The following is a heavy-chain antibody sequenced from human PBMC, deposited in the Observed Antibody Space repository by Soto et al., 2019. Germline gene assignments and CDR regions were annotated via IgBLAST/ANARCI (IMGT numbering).Heavy chain of an antibody. CDR3: ARLIKKGSAWQGPDY. J-gene: IGHJ4*02. V-gene: IGHV4-39*01. CDR1: GGSISSSSYY. D-gene: IGHD2-15*01. CDR2: IYYSGST. Sequence: SETLSLTCTVSGGSISSSSYYWGWIRQPPGKGLEWIGSIYYSGSTYYNASLKSRVTISVDTSKNQFSLELSSVTAADTAVYYCARLIKKGSAWQGPDYWGQGTLVTVSS.